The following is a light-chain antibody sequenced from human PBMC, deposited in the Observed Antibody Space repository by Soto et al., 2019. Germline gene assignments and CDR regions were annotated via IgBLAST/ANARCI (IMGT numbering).Light chain of an antibody. CDR3: QQYYSDFFT. Sequence: DIVMTQSPDSLTVSLGERATINCKSSQSLLYSSNNKTYLAWYKHRPGQSPKMLIFWASARESGVPDLFAGSGSETDFTLTISSLQAEDAAIYYCQQYYSDFFTFGQGTRLEIK. V-gene: IGKV4-1*01. CDR2: WAS. J-gene: IGKJ2*01. CDR1: QSLLYSSNNKTY.